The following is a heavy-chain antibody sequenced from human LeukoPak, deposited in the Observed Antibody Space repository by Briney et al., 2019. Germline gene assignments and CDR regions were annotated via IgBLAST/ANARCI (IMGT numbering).Heavy chain of an antibody. D-gene: IGHD3-3*01. Sequence: ASVKVSCKASGFHFASYGITWARQAPGQGLEWMGWISVNNGNTHYAQSFQDRLTMTTDTSTSTAYLEVRSLRYDDTAIYYCQRITIFGAIIDFDYWGQGTLVTVSS. V-gene: IGHV1-18*01. CDR2: ISVNNGNT. J-gene: IGHJ4*02. CDR1: GFHFASYG. CDR3: QRITIFGAIIDFDY.